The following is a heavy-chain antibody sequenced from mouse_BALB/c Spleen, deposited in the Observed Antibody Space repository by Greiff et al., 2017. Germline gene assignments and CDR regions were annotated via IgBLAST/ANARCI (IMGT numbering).Heavy chain of an antibody. CDR1: GFTFSDYY. D-gene: IGHD1-2*01. V-gene: IGHV5-4*02. J-gene: IGHJ4*01. CDR2: ISDGGSYT. Sequence: EVMLVESGGGLVKPGGSLKLSCAASGFTFSDYYMYWVRQTPEKRLEWVATISDGGSYTYYPDSVKGRFTISRDNAKNNLYLQMSSLKSEDTAMYYCAGNGLGDYWGQGTSVTVSS. CDR3: AGNGLGDY.